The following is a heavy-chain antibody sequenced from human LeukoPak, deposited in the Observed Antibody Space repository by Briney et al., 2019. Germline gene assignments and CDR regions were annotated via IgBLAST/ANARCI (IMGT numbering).Heavy chain of an antibody. Sequence: SETLSLTCTVSNGSISSYYWSWIRQPLGKGLEWIGYIFYSGSTNYNPSLKSRVTISVDTSKNQFSLRLSSVTAADTAVYYCARESTGFVIDYWGQGTLVTVSS. CDR1: NGSISSYY. CDR3: ARESTGFVIDY. J-gene: IGHJ4*02. CDR2: IFYSGST. V-gene: IGHV4-59*01. D-gene: IGHD1-1*01.